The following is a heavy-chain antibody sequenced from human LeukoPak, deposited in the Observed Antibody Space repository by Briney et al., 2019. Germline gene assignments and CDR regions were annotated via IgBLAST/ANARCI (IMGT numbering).Heavy chain of an antibody. D-gene: IGHD3-10*01. Sequence: GSVKVSCKASEYNFPNYDINWVRQAPGQGLEWMGWINTNTGNPTYAQGFTGRFVFSLDTSVSTAYLQISSLKAEDTAVYYCARANYYGSGISVDYWGQGTLVTVSS. CDR1: EYNFPNYD. V-gene: IGHV7-4-1*02. J-gene: IGHJ4*02. CDR2: INTNTGNP. CDR3: ARANYYGSGISVDY.